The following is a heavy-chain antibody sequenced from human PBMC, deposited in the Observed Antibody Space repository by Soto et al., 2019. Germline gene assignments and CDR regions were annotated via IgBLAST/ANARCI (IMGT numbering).Heavy chain of an antibody. CDR1: GLTFSSYA. J-gene: IGHJ4*02. D-gene: IGHD3-9*01. CDR2: ISYSGSST. Sequence: GGSLRLSCAASGLTFSSYAMSWVRQAPGKGLEWVSGISYSGSSTYYADSVKGRFTISRGNSKNTLYLQMNSLRAEDTAVYSCATGYYDILTGYDYWGQGTQVTVSS. V-gene: IGHV3-23*01. CDR3: ATGYYDILTGYDY.